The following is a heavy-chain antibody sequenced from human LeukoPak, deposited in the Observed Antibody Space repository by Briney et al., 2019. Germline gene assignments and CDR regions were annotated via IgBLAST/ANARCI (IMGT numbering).Heavy chain of an antibody. D-gene: IGHD3-22*01. CDR2: IKSKTDGGTT. V-gene: IGHV3-15*01. CDR3: TTDLPYDSSGYQP. Sequence: PGGSLRLSCAASGXTFSNAWMSWVRQAPGKGLEWVGRIKSKTDGGTTDYAAPVKGRFTTSRDDSKNTLYLQMNSLKTEDTAVYYCTTDLPYDSSGYQPWGQGTLVTVSS. J-gene: IGHJ5*02. CDR1: GXTFSNAW.